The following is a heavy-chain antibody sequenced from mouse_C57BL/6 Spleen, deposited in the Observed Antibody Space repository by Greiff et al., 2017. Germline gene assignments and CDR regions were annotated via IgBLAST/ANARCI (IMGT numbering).Heavy chain of an antibody. Sequence: EVQGVESGGGLVKPGGSLKLSCAASGFTFSSYAMSWVRQTPEKRLEWVATISDGGSYTYYPDNVKGRFTISRDNAKNNLYLQMSHLKSEDTAMYYCARDQGYYDSAWFAYWGQGTLVTVSA. D-gene: IGHD2-4*01. V-gene: IGHV5-4*01. J-gene: IGHJ3*01. CDR3: ARDQGYYDSAWFAY. CDR1: GFTFSSYA. CDR2: ISDGGSYT.